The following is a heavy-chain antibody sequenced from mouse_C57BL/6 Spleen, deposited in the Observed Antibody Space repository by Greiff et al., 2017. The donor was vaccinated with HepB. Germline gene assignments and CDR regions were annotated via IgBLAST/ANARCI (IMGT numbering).Heavy chain of an antibody. D-gene: IGHD1-1*01. CDR2: IHPNSGST. CDR1: GYTFTSYW. J-gene: IGHJ2*01. V-gene: IGHV1-64*01. Sequence: QVQLQQPGAELVKPGASVKLSCKASGYTFTSYWMHWVKQRPGQGLEWIGMIHPNSGSTNYNEKFKSKATLTVDKSSSTAYMQLSSLTSEDSAVYYCARCHYGSSYLDYWGQGTTLTVSS. CDR3: ARCHYGSSYLDY.